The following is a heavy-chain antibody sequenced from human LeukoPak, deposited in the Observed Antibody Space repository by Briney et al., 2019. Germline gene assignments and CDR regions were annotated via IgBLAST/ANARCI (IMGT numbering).Heavy chain of an antibody. J-gene: IGHJ4*02. CDR3: ARGRAARRGTFDY. CDR1: GYTFTGYY. Sequence: ASVKVSCKASGYTFTGYYMHWVRQAPGQGLEWMGWINPNSGGTNYAQKFQGRVTMTRDTSISTAYVELSSLRSEDTAVYYCARGRAARRGTFDYWGQGTLVTVSS. V-gene: IGHV1-2*02. D-gene: IGHD6-6*01. CDR2: INPNSGGT.